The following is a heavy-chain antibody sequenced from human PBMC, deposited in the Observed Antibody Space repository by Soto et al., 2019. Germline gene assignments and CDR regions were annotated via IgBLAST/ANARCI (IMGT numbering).Heavy chain of an antibody. D-gene: IGHD4-17*01. CDR3: ARTIYGDNVDY. V-gene: IGHV1-46*01. J-gene: IGHJ4*02. Sequence: ASVKVSCKASGYTFTSYYMHWVRQAPGQGLEWMGMIKPSGGSTSYAQKFQGRVTMTRDTSTSTAYMELSSLRSEDTAVYYCARTIYGDNVDYWGQGTLVTLSS. CDR2: IKPSGGST. CDR1: GYTFTSYY.